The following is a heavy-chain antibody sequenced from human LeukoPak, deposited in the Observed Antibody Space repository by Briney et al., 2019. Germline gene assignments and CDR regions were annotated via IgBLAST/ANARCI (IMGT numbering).Heavy chain of an antibody. J-gene: IGHJ3*02. CDR1: GFTFSSYS. Sequence: GGSLRLSCAASGFTFSSYSMNWVRQAPGKGLEWVSSISSSSSYIYYADSVKGRFTISRDNAKNSLYLQMNSLRAEDTAVYYCAYTEWELLRGAFDIWGQGTMVTVSS. CDR2: ISSSSSYI. CDR3: AYTEWELLRGAFDI. D-gene: IGHD1-26*01. V-gene: IGHV3-21*01.